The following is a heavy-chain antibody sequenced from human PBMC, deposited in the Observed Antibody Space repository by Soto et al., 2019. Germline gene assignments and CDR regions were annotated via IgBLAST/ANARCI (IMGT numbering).Heavy chain of an antibody. Sequence: SETLSLTCSVSGDSVSNGDYSWSWIRQPPGKGLEWIGYIYYIAGPYYNPSLQSRVTISIDTSKNQFSLKLSSVTAADTAVYYCARYSNSGSYNWFDPWGQGTLVTV. CDR1: GDSVSNGDYS. CDR2: IYYIAGP. J-gene: IGHJ5*02. CDR3: ARYSNSGSYNWFDP. V-gene: IGHV4-30-4*01. D-gene: IGHD3-10*01.